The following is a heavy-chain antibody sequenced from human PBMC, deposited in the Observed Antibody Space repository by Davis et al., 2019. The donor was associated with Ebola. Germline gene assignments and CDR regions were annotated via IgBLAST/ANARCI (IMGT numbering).Heavy chain of an antibody. Sequence: AASVKVSCKASGGTFSSYAISWVRQAPGQGLEWMGGIIPIFGTANYAQKFQGRVTITADESTSTAYMELSSLRSEDTAVYYCARETGLRSYGMDVCGQGTTVTVSS. J-gene: IGHJ6*02. CDR3: ARETGLRSYGMDV. CDR2: IIPIFGTA. V-gene: IGHV1-69*13. D-gene: IGHD1-1*01. CDR1: GGTFSSYA.